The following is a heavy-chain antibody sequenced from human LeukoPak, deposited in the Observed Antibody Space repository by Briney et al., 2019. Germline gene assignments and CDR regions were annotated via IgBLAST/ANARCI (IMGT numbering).Heavy chain of an antibody. CDR1: GGTFSSYA. D-gene: IGHD4-23*01. V-gene: IGHV1-69*13. CDR2: IIPIFGTP. CDR3: ARGWLAETTVVTPYNY. Sequence: SVKVSCKASGGTFSSYAINWVRQAPGHGLEWMGGIIPIFGTPNYAQKFQGRVMITAVESMSTAYMELSSLRSEDTAVYYCARGWLAETTVVTPYNYWGQGTLVTVSS. J-gene: IGHJ4*02.